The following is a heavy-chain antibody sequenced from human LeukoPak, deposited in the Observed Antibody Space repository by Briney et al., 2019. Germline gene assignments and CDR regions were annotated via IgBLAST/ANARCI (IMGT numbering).Heavy chain of an antibody. Sequence: SETLSLTCTVSGGSLSTYYWSWIRQSPGKGPEWIGYIHYSGTTNYNPSLKSRGTISVDTSKNQFSLKLSSVTAADTAVYYCARHPNTDMVKTHFDYWGQGTLVTVSS. CDR2: IHYSGTT. D-gene: IGHD5-18*01. J-gene: IGHJ4*02. CDR1: GGSLSTYY. CDR3: ARHPNTDMVKTHFDY. V-gene: IGHV4-59*08.